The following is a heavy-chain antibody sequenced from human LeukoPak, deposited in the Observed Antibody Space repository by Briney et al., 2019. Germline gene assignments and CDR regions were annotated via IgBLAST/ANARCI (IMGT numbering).Heavy chain of an antibody. V-gene: IGHV1-18*01. Sequence: GASVKVSCKASGYTFTSYGISWVRQAPGQGLEWMGWISPYNGNTNYAQKLQGRVTMTADTSTSTAYMDLRSLSSDDTAVYYCARDDSSSWYAYWGQGTLVTVSS. CDR2: ISPYNGNT. CDR3: ARDDSSSWYAY. D-gene: IGHD6-13*01. CDR1: GYTFTSYG. J-gene: IGHJ4*02.